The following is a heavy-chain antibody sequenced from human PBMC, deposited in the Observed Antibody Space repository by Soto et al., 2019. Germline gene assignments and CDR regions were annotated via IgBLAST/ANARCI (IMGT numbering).Heavy chain of an antibody. CDR1: GGSISSGGNY. CDR2: IYYSGTT. D-gene: IGHD5-12*01. CDR3: AREYSGYDKTRFDP. V-gene: IGHV4-31*03. Sequence: PSETLSLTCNVSGGSISSGGNYWSWIRQHPGKGLDWIGYIYYSGTTYYNPSLKSRLTISIDTSRNQFSLKLSSVTAADTAVYYCAREYSGYDKTRFDPWGQGTLVTVSS. J-gene: IGHJ5*02.